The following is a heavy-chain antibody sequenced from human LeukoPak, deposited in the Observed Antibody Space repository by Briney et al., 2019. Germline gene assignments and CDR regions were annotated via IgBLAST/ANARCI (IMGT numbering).Heavy chain of an antibody. J-gene: IGHJ4*02. CDR2: ISSSSSYI. D-gene: IGHD3-22*01. CDR3: ARAGDRYYYDSSGYYPDY. V-gene: IGHV3-21*01. Sequence: GGSLRLSRAASGFTFSSYSMNWVRQAPGKGLEWVSSISSSSSYIYYADSVKGRFTISRDNAKNSLYLQMNSLRAEDTAVYYCARAGDRYYYDSSGYYPDYWGQGTLVTVSS. CDR1: GFTFSSYS.